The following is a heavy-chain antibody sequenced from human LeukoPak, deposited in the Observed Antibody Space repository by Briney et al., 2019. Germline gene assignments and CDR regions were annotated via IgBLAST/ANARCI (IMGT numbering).Heavy chain of an antibody. CDR1: GFTFSSYA. D-gene: IGHD6-19*01. J-gene: IGHJ4*02. CDR3: AKAGGSSGFYFDY. V-gene: IGHV3-23*01. CDR2: ISGNGGST. Sequence: GGSLRLSCAASGFTFSSYAMSWVRQAPGKGLEWVSTISGNGGSTYYADSVKGRFTISRDNSKNTLYLQMNSLRAEDTAVYYCAKAGGSSGFYFDYWGQGTLVTVSS.